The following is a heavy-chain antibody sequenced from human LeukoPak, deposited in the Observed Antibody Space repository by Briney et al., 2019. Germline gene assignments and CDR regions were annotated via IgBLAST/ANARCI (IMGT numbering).Heavy chain of an antibody. J-gene: IGHJ3*02. CDR1: GDSICTYY. CDR3: ARVKDGYNFHAFDI. V-gene: IGHV4-59*01. CDR2: IFYSGST. D-gene: IGHD5-24*01. Sequence: SETLSLTCTVSGDSICTYYWSWIRQPPGKGLEWIGYIFYSGSTHYDPSLKSRVAISVDTSKNQFSLKLSSVTAADTALYYCARVKDGYNFHAFDIWGQGTMVTVSS.